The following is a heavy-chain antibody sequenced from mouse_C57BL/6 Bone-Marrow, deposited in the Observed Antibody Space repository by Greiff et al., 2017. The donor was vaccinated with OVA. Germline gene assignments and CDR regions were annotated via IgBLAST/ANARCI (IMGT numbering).Heavy chain of an antibody. Sequence: VQLQESGAELARPGASVKMSCKASGYTFTSYTMHWVKQRPGQGLEWIGYINPSSGYTKYNQKFKDKATLTVDKSSSTAYMQLSSLTSEDSAVYYCERWGYELAYWGRGTLVTVSA. CDR3: ERWGYELAY. J-gene: IGHJ3*01. CDR1: GYTFTSYT. V-gene: IGHV1-4*01. D-gene: IGHD2-10*02. CDR2: INPSSGYT.